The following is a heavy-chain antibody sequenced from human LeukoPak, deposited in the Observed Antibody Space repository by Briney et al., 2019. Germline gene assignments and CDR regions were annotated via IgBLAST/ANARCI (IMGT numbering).Heavy chain of an antibody. D-gene: IGHD3-3*01. CDR2: IYHSGST. CDR1: GYSISSGYY. Sequence: SETLSLTCTVSGYSISSGYYWGWIRQPPRKGLEWIGSIYHSGSTYYNPSLKSRVTISVDTSKNQFSLKLSSVTAADTAVYYCASSLWDFWSGYSFQHWGQGTLVTVSS. V-gene: IGHV4-38-2*02. CDR3: ASSLWDFWSGYSFQH. J-gene: IGHJ1*01.